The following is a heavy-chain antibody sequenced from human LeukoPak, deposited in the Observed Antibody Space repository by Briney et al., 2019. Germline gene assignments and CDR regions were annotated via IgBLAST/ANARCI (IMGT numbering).Heavy chain of an antibody. J-gene: IGHJ4*02. D-gene: IGHD5-24*01. V-gene: IGHV3-21*01. CDR1: GFTFSSYS. Sequence: PGGPLRLSCAASGFTFSSYSMNWVRQAPGKGLEWVSSISSSSSYIYYADSVKGRFTISRDNAKNSLYLQMNSLRAEDTAVYYCARVSVEMATIRWGQGTLVTVSS. CDR3: ARVSVEMATIR. CDR2: ISSSSSYI.